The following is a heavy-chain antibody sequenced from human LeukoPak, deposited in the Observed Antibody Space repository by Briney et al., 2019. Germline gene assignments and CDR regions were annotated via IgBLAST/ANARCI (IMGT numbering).Heavy chain of an antibody. Sequence: ASVKVSCKASGYTFTSYCISWVRQAPGQGLEWMGWISAYNGNTYYAYNLQGRVTMTTDTSTSTAYMELRSLRSDDTAVYYCARVQWQITHDSRAQTDYWGQGTLVTVSS. CDR1: GYTFTSYC. V-gene: IGHV1-18*01. CDR3: ARVQWQITHDSRAQTDY. J-gene: IGHJ4*02. CDR2: ISAYNGNT. D-gene: IGHD3-22*01.